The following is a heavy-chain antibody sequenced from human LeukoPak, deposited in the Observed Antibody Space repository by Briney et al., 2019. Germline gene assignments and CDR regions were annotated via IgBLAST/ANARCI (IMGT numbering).Heavy chain of an antibody. Sequence: PGGSLRLSCAASGFTFSSYSMNWVRQAPGKGLEWVSYISSSSSTIYYADSVKGRFTISRDNAKNLLYLQMNSLRAEDTAVYYCARDRLSGPDYWGQGTLVTVSS. CDR2: ISSSSSTI. D-gene: IGHD4/OR15-4a*01. CDR1: GFTFSSYS. CDR3: ARDRLSGPDY. V-gene: IGHV3-48*01. J-gene: IGHJ4*02.